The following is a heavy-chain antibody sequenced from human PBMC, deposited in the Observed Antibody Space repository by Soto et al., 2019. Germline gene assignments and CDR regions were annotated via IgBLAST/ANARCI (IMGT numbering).Heavy chain of an antibody. CDR1: GFTVSSNY. CDR3: ATRLDPIREDALDI. Sequence: EVQLVESGGGLIQPGGSLRLSCAAYGFTVSSNYMSWVRQAPGNGLEWVSVIYSRGNTYYADSVKGRFTISRDNSKNTLYLQMNSLRAEDTAVYYCATRLDPIREDALDIWGQGTMVTVSS. CDR2: IYSRGNT. J-gene: IGHJ3*02. V-gene: IGHV3-53*01. D-gene: IGHD4-17*01.